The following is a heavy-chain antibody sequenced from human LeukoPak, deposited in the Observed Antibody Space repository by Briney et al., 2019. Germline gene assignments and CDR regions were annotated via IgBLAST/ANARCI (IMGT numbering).Heavy chain of an antibody. CDR2: INSDGSST. Sequence: PGGSLRLSCAASGFTFSSYWMHWVRQAPGKGLVWVSRINSDGSSTSYADSVKGRFTISRDNAKNTLYLQMNSLRAEDTAVYYCARDRGWLQLRNYYYGMDVWGQGTTVTVSS. CDR3: ARDRGWLQLRNYYYGMDV. CDR1: GFTFSSYW. V-gene: IGHV3-74*01. J-gene: IGHJ6*02. D-gene: IGHD5-24*01.